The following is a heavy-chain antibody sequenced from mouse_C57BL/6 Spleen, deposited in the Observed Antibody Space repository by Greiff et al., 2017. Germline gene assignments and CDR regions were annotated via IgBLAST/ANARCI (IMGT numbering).Heavy chain of an antibody. CDR3: ARDYGSSFGPFAY. J-gene: IGHJ3*01. D-gene: IGHD1-1*01. V-gene: IGHV1-26*01. CDR2: INPNNGGT. CDR1: GYTFTDYY. Sequence: EVQLQQSGPELVKPGASVKISCKASGYTFTDYYMNWVKQSHGKSLEWIGDINPNNGGTSYNQKFKGKATLTVDKSSSTAYMELRSLTSEDSAVYYCARDYGSSFGPFAYWGQGTLVTVSA.